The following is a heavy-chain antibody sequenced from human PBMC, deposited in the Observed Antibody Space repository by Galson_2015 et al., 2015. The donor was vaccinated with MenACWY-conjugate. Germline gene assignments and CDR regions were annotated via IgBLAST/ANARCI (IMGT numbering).Heavy chain of an antibody. CDR2: VDPEDGET. V-gene: IGHV1-69-2*01. CDR3: ASMLNWFDP. D-gene: IGHD2-8*01. CDR1: GYTFTDYY. J-gene: IGHJ5*02. Sequence: VKVSCKASGYTFTDYYMHWVQQAPGKGLEWMGLVDPEDGETIYAEKIQGRVTITADTSTDTAYMELSSLRSEDTAASYCASMLNWFDPWGHGTLVTVSS.